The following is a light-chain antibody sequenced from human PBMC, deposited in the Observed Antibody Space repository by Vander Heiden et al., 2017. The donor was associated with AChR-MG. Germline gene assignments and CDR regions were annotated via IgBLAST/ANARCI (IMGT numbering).Light chain of an antibody. CDR1: SSNIGSNT. J-gene: IGLJ1*01. Sequence: QSVLTPPPSASGPPGPSVSISCAGSSSNIGSNTVNWYQQLPGTAPKLLIYSKNQRPSGVPDRISGSKSGTSASLAISGLQSEDEADYYCAAWDDSLNGYVFGTGTKVTVL. CDR2: SKN. V-gene: IGLV1-44*01. CDR3: AAWDDSLNGYV.